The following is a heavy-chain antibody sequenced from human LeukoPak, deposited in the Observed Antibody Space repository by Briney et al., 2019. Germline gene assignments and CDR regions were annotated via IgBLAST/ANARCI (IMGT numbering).Heavy chain of an antibody. D-gene: IGHD6-6*01. J-gene: IGHJ1*01. CDR3: ARSPAPPLEYIN. V-gene: IGHV3-30-3*01. Sequence: GGSLRLSCAASGFTFSSYAMHWVRQAPGKGLEWVAVISYDGSNKYYADPVKGRFTISRDNSKNTLYLQMNSLRAEDTAVYYCARSPAPPLEYINWGQGTLVTVSS. CDR2: ISYDGSNK. CDR1: GFTFSSYA.